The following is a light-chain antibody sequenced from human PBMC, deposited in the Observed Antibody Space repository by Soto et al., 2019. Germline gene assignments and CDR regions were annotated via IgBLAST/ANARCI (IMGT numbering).Light chain of an antibody. CDR3: ASYTSADTRV. V-gene: IGLV2-14*01. CDR2: EVT. CDR1: SSDIGGHDY. J-gene: IGLJ3*02. Sequence: QSALTQPASVSGSPGQSITISRTGTSSDIGGHDYVFWYQQYPGKAPKLLISEVTNRPSGVSRRFSGSKSGATASLTITGLLAEDEADYYCASYTSADTRVFGGGTKLTVL.